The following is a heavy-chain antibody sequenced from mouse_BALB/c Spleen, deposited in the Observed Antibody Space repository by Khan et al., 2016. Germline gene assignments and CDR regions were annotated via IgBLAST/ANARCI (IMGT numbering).Heavy chain of an antibody. CDR2: INTYTGEP. V-gene: IGHV9-1*02. D-gene: IGHD2-2*01. CDR1: GYTFTNSG. J-gene: IGHJ1*01. CDR3: ARGAMVTTGWYFDV. Sequence: QIQLVQSGPELKKPGETVKISCKASGYTFTNSGMNWVKQAPGKGLKWVGWINTYTGEPTYADDFKGRLAFSLETSASTAYLQINNLKNEDMTTYFCARGAMVTTGWYFDVWGAGTTVTVSS.